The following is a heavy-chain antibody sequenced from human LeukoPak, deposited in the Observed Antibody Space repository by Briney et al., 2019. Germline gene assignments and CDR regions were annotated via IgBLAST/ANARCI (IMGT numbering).Heavy chain of an antibody. CDR3: ARDRTGKGWNYGAFDI. V-gene: IGHV4-39*07. Sequence: SETLSLTCSVSGGSISSSSSYWGWIRQPPGKGPEWIGSIYYSGSGFDNPALKSRVTISVDTSKNQFSLKLSSVTAADTAVYYCARDRTGKGWNYGAFDIWGQGTMVTVSS. D-gene: IGHD1-7*01. J-gene: IGHJ3*02. CDR1: GGSISSSSSY. CDR2: IYYSGSG.